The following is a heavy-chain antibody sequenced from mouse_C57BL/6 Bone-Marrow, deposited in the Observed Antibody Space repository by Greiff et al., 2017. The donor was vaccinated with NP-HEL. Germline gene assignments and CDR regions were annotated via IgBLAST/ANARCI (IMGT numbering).Heavy chain of an antibody. D-gene: IGHD2-4*01. CDR3: AREGGLRRRTYAMDY. CDR2: INYDGRST. V-gene: IGHV5-16*01. Sequence: EVKLVESEGGLVQPGSSMKLSCTTSGFTFSDYYMAWVRQVPEKGLDWVANINYDGRSTYYLDSLKSRFIISRDNAKNILYLQMSSLKSEDTATYYCAREGGLRRRTYAMDYWGQGTSVTVSS. CDR1: GFTFSDYY. J-gene: IGHJ4*01.